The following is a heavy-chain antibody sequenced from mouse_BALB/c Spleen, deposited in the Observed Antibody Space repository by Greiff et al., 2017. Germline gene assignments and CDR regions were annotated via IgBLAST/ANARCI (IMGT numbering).Heavy chain of an antibody. CDR3: ARSDYYYGSSYEAY. CDR2: IDPSDSET. Sequence: QVQLKESGPQLVRPGASVKISCKASGYSFTSYWMHWVKQRPGQGLEWIGMIDPSDSETRLNQKFKDKATLTVDKSSSTAYMQLSSPTSEDSAVYYCARSDYYYGSSYEAYWGQGTLVTVSA. V-gene: IGHV1S126*01. CDR1: GYSFTSYW. D-gene: IGHD1-1*01. J-gene: IGHJ3*01.